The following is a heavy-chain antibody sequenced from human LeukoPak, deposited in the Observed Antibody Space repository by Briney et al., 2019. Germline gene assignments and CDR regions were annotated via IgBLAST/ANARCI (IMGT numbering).Heavy chain of an antibody. V-gene: IGHV6-1*01. J-gene: IGHJ5*02. CDR1: GDSVSSNSAA. D-gene: IGHD3-3*01. CDR2: TYYRSKWYN. CDR3: ARSKYDFWSGYANWFDP. Sequence: SQTLSLTCAISGDSVSSNSAAWNWIRQSPSRGLEGLGRTYYRSKWYNDYAVSVKSRITINPDTSKNQFSLQLNSVTHEDTAVYYCARSKYDFWSGYANWFDPWGQGTLVTVSS.